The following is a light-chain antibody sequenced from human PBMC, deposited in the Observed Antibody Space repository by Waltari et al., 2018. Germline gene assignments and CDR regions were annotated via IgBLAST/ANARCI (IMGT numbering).Light chain of an antibody. V-gene: IGKV1-5*03. CDR2: KAS. CDR3: QQHSNYWT. J-gene: IGKJ1*01. Sequence: DIQMTQSPSTQSASVGDRVTITCRASKNLNSWLAWYQPKPEKAPKLLIYKASSLESGVPSRFSGSGSGTEFTLTISSLQPDDFATYYCQQHSNYWTFGQGTKVEIK. CDR1: KNLNSW.